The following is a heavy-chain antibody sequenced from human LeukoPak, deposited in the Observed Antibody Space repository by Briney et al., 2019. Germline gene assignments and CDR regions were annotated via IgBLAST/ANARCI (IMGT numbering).Heavy chain of an antibody. J-gene: IGHJ6*02. V-gene: IGHV1-69*01. CDR3: ARTIVVVTATLEESYYGVDV. Sequence: SVKVSCKASGGTFSSYAISWVRQAPGQGLEWMGGIIPIFGTANYAQKFQGRVTITADESTSTAYMELSSLRSEDTAVYYCARTIVVVTATLEESYYGVDVWGQGTTVTVSS. D-gene: IGHD2-21*02. CDR1: GGTFSSYA. CDR2: IIPIFGTA.